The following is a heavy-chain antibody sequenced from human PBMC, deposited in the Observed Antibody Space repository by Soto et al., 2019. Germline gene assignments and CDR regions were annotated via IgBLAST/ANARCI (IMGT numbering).Heavy chain of an antibody. V-gene: IGHV3-23*01. CDR1: GFTFSSYA. J-gene: IGHJ5*02. Sequence: GGSLRLSCAASGFTFSSYAMSWVRQAPGKGLEWVSAISGSGGSTYYADSVKGRFTISRDNSKNTLYLQMNSLRAEDTAVYYCAKDLIKYNWNFRDDWFDPWGQGTLVTVSS. CDR2: ISGSGGST. D-gene: IGHD1-1*01. CDR3: AKDLIKYNWNFRDDWFDP.